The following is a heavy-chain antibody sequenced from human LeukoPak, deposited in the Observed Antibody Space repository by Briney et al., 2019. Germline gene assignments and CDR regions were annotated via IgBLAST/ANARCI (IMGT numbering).Heavy chain of an antibody. CDR2: ISSSGSTI. CDR3: AREKQLQGLDRHYYYYGMDV. CDR1: GFTFSSYE. V-gene: IGHV3-48*03. Sequence: GGSLRLSCAASGFTFSSYEMNWVRQAPGKGLEWVSYISSSGSTIYYADSVKGRFTISRDNAKNSLYLQMNSLRAEDTAVYYCAREKQLQGLDRHYYYYGMDVWGQGTTVTVSS. D-gene: IGHD6-13*01. J-gene: IGHJ6*02.